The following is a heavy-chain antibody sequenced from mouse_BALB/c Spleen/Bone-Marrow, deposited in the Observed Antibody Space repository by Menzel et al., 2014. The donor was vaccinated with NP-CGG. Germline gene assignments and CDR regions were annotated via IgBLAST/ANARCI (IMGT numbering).Heavy chain of an antibody. Sequence: EVQGVGSGGGLGQPGGSRKLSCAASGFTFSSFGMHWVRQAPERGLEWVAYISSGSSTIFYADTVKGRFTISRDNPKNTLFLQMTSLRSEDTAMYYCTRGGNWEDFDYLGESTTPAISS. CDR2: ISSGSSTI. D-gene: IGHD4-1*01. CDR3: TRGGNWEDFDY. V-gene: IGHV5-17*02. CDR1: GFTFSSFG. J-gene: IGHJ2*01.